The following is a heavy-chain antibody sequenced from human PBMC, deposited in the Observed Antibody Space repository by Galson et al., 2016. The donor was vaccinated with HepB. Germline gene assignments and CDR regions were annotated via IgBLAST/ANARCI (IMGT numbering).Heavy chain of an antibody. J-gene: IGHJ6*04. V-gene: IGHV3-21*01. CDR3: TRPIAARPGFYYGMDV. Sequence: SLRLSCAASGFIFKTYTMNWVRQSPGKGLEWVSFISGSGSDRDYANSVKGRFSISRDNAKNSLYLQMDSLRAEDTAVYYCTRPIAARPGFYYGMDVWGKGTTVTVSS. CDR1: GFIFKTYT. CDR2: ISGSGSDR. D-gene: IGHD6-6*01.